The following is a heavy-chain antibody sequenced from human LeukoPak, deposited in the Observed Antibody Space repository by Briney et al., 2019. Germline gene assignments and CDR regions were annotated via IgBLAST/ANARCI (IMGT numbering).Heavy chain of an antibody. V-gene: IGHV4-38-2*01. CDR3: ARQWLIVGAFDI. CDR2: IYHSGST. Sequence: ETLPLTCAVSGYSISSGYYWGWIRQPPRKGLEWIGSIYHSGSTYYNPSLKSRVTISVDTSKNQFSLKLSSVTAADTAVYYCARQWLIVGAFDIWGQGTMVTVSS. D-gene: IGHD3-22*01. CDR1: GYSISSGYY. J-gene: IGHJ3*02.